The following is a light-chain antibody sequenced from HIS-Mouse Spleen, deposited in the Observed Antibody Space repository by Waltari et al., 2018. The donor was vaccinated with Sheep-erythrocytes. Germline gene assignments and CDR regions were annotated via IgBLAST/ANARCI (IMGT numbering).Light chain of an antibody. CDR2: DAS. V-gene: IGKV3-11*01. CDR1: QRVSSY. Sequence: EIVLTQSPATLSLSHGARATLPCRASQRVSSYLAWYQQKPGQAPRLLIYDASNRATGIPARFSGSGSGTDFTLTISSLEPEDFAVYYCQQRSNWPPITFGQGTRLEIK. J-gene: IGKJ5*01. CDR3: QQRSNWPPIT.